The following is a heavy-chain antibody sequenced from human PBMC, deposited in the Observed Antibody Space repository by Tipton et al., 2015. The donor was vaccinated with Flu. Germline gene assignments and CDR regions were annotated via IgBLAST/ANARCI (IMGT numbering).Heavy chain of an antibody. CDR2: IYPDDSDT. J-gene: IGHJ6*02. CDR3: ARREHGNLFNFMDV. Sequence: QLVQSGAEVKKPGESLKISCQASGYNFDIYWIGWVRQMPGQGLEWMGIIYPDDSDTRYSPSFHGHVTISVDKSIRTAYLQWSSLKSSDTAMYYCARREHGNLFNFMDVWGQGTTVTVSS. D-gene: IGHD4-23*01. V-gene: IGHV5-51*03. CDR1: GYNFDIYW.